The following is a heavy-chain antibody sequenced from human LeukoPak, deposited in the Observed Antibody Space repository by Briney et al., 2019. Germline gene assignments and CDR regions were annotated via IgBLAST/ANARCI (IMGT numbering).Heavy chain of an antibody. Sequence: GGSLRLSCAASRFTFSSYWMSWVRQAPGKGLEWVANIKEDGSEKYYVDSVKGRFTISRDTSKNTLFLQMNSLSAEDTAVYYCARDPYYYDSSGYYPFDYWGQGTLVTVSS. CDR2: IKEDGSEK. J-gene: IGHJ4*02. V-gene: IGHV3-7*03. CDR1: RFTFSSYW. D-gene: IGHD3-22*01. CDR3: ARDPYYYDSSGYYPFDY.